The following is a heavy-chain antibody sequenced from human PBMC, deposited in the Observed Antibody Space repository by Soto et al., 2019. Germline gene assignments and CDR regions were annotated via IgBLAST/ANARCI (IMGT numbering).Heavy chain of an antibody. CDR3: ARGGSGYDYGEAFDI. D-gene: IGHD5-12*01. V-gene: IGHV3-66*01. Sequence: GGSLRLSCAASGFTVSSNYMSGVRQAPGKGLEWVSVIYSGGSTYYADSVKGRFTISRDNSKNTLYLQMNSLRAEDTAVYYCARGGSGYDYGEAFDIWGQGTMVTVSS. J-gene: IGHJ3*02. CDR1: GFTVSSNY. CDR2: IYSGGST.